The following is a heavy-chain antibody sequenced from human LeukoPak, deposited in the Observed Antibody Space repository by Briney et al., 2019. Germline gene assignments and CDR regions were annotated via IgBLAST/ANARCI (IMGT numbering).Heavy chain of an antibody. CDR1: GFTVSSNY. J-gene: IGHJ4*02. D-gene: IGHD4/OR15-4a*01. V-gene: IGHV3-53*01. CDR3: ASLTRDY. CDR2: IHSGDNT. Sequence: GGSLRLSCAASGFTVSSNYMTWVRQAPGKGLEWVSVIHSGDNTYYADSVKGRFTISRDNSKNTFYLQMNSLRVEDTAVYYCASLTRDYCGQGTLVTVSS.